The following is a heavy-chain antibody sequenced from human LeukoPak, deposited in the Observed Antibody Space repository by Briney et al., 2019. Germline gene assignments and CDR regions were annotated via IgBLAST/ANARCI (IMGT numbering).Heavy chain of an antibody. CDR1: GYTFTSYY. CDR3: ARDLTTVTPRSRRYFDY. Sequence: GASVKVSCKASGYTFTSYYMHWVRQAPGQGLEWMGIINPSGGSTSYAQKFQGRVTMTRDTSTSTVYMELSSLRSEDTAVYYCARDLTTVTPRSRRYFDYWGQGTLVTVSS. V-gene: IGHV1-46*01. D-gene: IGHD4-17*01. J-gene: IGHJ4*02. CDR2: INPSGGST.